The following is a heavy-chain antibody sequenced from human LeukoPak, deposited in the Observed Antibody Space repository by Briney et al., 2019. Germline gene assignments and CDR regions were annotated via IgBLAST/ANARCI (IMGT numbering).Heavy chain of an antibody. CDR1: GFTFSSYS. V-gene: IGHV3-21*01. Sequence: KPGGSLRLSCAASGFTFSSYSMNWVRQAPGKGLEWVSSISSSSSYIYYADSVKGRFTISRDNAKNSLYLQMNSLRAEDTAVYYCARYRFGVATYYYYYMDVWGKGTTVTVSS. CDR3: ARYRFGVATYYYYYMDV. CDR2: ISSSSSYI. J-gene: IGHJ6*03. D-gene: IGHD3-3*01.